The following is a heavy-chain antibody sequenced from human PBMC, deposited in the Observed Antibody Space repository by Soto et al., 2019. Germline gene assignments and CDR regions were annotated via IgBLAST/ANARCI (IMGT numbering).Heavy chain of an antibody. D-gene: IGHD6-13*01. V-gene: IGHV1-46*01. CDR2: INPSGGST. CDR3: ARATSAGNGRRVDV. J-gene: IGHJ6*02. CDR1: GYTFTTYY. Sequence: QVQLVQSGTEVKEPGASVSLSCKASGYTFTTYYIHWVRQAPGQGLEWMGMINPSGGSTTYAQNFQGRVTMTRDTSTSTGYMDLNSLRSDDTAVYYCARATSAGNGRRVDVWGQGTTVTVSS.